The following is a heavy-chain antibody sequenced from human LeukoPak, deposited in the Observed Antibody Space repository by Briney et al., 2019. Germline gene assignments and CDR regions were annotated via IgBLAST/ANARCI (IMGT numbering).Heavy chain of an antibody. CDR2: IYTDGST. CDR1: GFTVSSNY. Sequence: PGGSLSLSCAASGFTVSSNYMSWVRQAPGKGLEWVSGIYTDGSTTYADSVNGRFTISRVNSTNTLYLEMSSLRGEATAVFYCVRDTSPRIAAIYYNAFDIWGQGTMVTVSS. V-gene: IGHV3-66*01. CDR3: VRDTSPRIAAIYYNAFDI. J-gene: IGHJ3*02. D-gene: IGHD6-13*01.